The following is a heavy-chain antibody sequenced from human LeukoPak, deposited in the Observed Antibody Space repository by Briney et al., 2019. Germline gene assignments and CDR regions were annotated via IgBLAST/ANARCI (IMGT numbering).Heavy chain of an antibody. V-gene: IGHV4-30-4*02. CDR3: ARLAISTLGWFDT. Sequence: SDSLSLTRTVSGGSISSGDYYWSWIRQHPGRGLEWIGYTHYRGNAYYNPSLKTRHTISLNTSNSQFSLKLSSVTAADAAVYYCARLAISTLGWFDTWGQGTLVTVSS. D-gene: IGHD3-3*01. CDR1: GGSISSGDYY. J-gene: IGHJ5*02. CDR2: THYRGNA.